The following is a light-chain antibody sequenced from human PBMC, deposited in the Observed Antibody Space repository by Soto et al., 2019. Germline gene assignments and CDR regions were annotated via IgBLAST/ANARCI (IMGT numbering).Light chain of an antibody. J-gene: IGLJ1*01. Sequence: QSALNQPASVSGSPGQSITISCTGSGRDIGAYDYVSWYQQHPGKAPKLIIYGVKNRPSGVSNRFSGSKSGNTASLTISGLQAEDEADYYCTSFSSSTSLYVFGTGTKVTVL. CDR2: GVK. V-gene: IGLV2-14*01. CDR1: GRDIGAYDY. CDR3: TSFSSSTSLYV.